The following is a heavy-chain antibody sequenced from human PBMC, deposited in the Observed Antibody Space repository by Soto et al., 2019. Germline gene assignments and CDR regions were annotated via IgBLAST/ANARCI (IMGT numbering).Heavy chain of an antibody. V-gene: IGHV3-23*01. D-gene: IGHD3-9*01. CDR1: GFTFSSYA. CDR2: ISGSGGST. CDR3: AKVLGPSNYDILTGYYEDYYFDY. J-gene: IGHJ4*02. Sequence: PGGSLGLSSSASGFTFSSYAMSWVRQAPGKGLEWVSAISGSGGSTYYADSVKGRFTISRDNSKNTLYLQMNSLRAEDTAVYYSAKVLGPSNYDILTGYYEDYYFDYWGQGTLVTVSS.